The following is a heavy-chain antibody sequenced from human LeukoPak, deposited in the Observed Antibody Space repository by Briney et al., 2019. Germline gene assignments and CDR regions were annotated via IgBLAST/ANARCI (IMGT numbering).Heavy chain of an antibody. D-gene: IGHD6-13*01. CDR3: AREGSSWSPEIDY. CDR1: GGSISSGGYY. CDR2: IYHSGST. J-gene: IGHJ4*02. Sequence: SETLSLTCTVSGGSISSGGYYWSWLRHPPGKGLEWIGYIYHSGSTYYNPSLKSRVTISVDRSKNQFSLKLSSVTAADTAVYYCAREGSSWSPEIDYWGQGTLVTVSS. V-gene: IGHV4-30-2*01.